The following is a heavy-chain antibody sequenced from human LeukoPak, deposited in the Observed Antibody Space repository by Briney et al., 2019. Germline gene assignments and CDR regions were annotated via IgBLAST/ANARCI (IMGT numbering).Heavy chain of an antibody. J-gene: IGHJ3*02. Sequence: ASVKVSCEASGGTFSSYTISWVRQAPGQGLEWMGRIIPILGIANYAQKFQGRVTITADKSTSTAYMELSSLRSEDTAVYYCARDLERRRVYCGGDCYLHAFDIWGQGTMVTVSS. CDR2: IIPILGIA. CDR1: GGTFSSYT. D-gene: IGHD2-21*01. CDR3: ARDLERRRVYCGGDCYLHAFDI. V-gene: IGHV1-69*04.